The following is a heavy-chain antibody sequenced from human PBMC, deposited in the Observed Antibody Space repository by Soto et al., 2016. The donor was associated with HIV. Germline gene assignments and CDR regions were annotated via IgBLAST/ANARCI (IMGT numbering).Heavy chain of an antibody. V-gene: IGHV3-15*01. CDR2: IKSKTDGGTT. CDR1: GFSFNNAW. Sequence: EVQLVESGGGLVEPERSLRLSCEASGFSFNNAWMNWVRQAPGKGLEWVGRIKSKTDGGTTIYAAPVKDRFIISRDDSKNTLHLQMNSLKTEDTAVYFCTTGLQYWGQGTLVIVSS. J-gene: IGHJ4*02. D-gene: IGHD2-15*01. CDR3: TTGLQY.